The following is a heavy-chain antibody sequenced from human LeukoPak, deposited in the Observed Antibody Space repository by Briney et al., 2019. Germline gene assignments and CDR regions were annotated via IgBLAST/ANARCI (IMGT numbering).Heavy chain of an antibody. J-gene: IGHJ5*02. CDR1: GFTFSSYS. D-gene: IGHD2-2*01. CDR3: ARAGSASLSSNWFDP. Sequence: GSLRLSCAASGFTFSSYSMNWVRQAPGKGLEWVSSISSSSSYIYYADSVKGRFTISRDNAKNSLYLQMNSLRAEDTAVYYCARAGSASLSSNWFDPWGQGTLVTVSS. V-gene: IGHV3-21*01. CDR2: ISSSSSYI.